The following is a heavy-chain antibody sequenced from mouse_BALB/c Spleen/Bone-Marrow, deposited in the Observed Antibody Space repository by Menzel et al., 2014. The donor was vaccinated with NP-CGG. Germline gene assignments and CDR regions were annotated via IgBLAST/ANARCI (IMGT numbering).Heavy chain of an antibody. J-gene: IGHJ2*01. Sequence: QVQLQQSGAELVKPGASVKLSCKASGYTFTSYWMHWVKQRPGQGLEWIGEINPSNGRTNHNEKFKTKATLTVDKSSNTAYMQLSRLTSEDSAVYYCARKGADYEDYWGQGATLAVSS. V-gene: IGHV1S81*02. CDR3: ARKGADYEDY. CDR1: GYTFTSYW. D-gene: IGHD2-4*01. CDR2: INPSNGRT.